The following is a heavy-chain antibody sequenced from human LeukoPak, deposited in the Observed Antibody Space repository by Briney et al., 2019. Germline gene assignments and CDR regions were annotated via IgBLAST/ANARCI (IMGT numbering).Heavy chain of an antibody. J-gene: IGHJ4*02. CDR1: GFIFSTYG. D-gene: IGHD3-10*01. V-gene: IGHV3-53*01. CDR3: AREDYYGSGSFDY. Sequence: PGGSLRLSCVASGFIFSTYGLHWVRQGPGKGLEWVSVIYSGGSTYYADSVKGRFTISRDNSKNTLYLQMNSLRAEDTAVYYCAREDYYGSGSFDYWGQGTLVTVSS. CDR2: IYSGGST.